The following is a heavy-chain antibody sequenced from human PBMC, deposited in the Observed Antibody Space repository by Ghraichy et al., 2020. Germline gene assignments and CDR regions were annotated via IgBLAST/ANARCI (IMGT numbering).Heavy chain of an antibody. CDR2: ISGSSSYK. CDR1: GFTFSDYY. V-gene: IGHV3-11*05. CDR3: AREAGDTFDY. D-gene: IGHD1-14*01. J-gene: IGHJ4*02. Sequence: LSLTCAASGFTFSDYYMSWIRQAPGKGLEWVSYISGSSSYKNYADSVKGRFTISRDNAKNSLYLQMNSLRAEDTAVYYCAREAGDTFDYWGQGTLVTVSS.